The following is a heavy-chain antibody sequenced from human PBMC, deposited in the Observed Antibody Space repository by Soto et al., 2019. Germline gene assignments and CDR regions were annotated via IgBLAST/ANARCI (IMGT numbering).Heavy chain of an antibody. D-gene: IGHD1-26*01. V-gene: IGHV4-59*01. CDR3: ARLVGARRGMDV. CDR1: GGSISSYY. J-gene: IGHJ6*02. Sequence: PSETLSLTCTVSGGSISSYYWSWIRQPPGKGLEWIGYIYYSGSTNYNPSLKSRVTISVDTSKNQFSLKLSSVTAADTAVYYCARLVGARRGMDVWGQGTTVTVSS. CDR2: IYYSGST.